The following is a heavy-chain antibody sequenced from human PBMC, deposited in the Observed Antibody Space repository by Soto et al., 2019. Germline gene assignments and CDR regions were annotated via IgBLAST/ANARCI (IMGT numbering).Heavy chain of an antibody. CDR2: IWYDGSNK. Sequence: GGSLRLSCAASGFTFSSYGMHWVRQAPGKGLEWVAVIWYDGSNKYYADSVKGRFTISRDNSKNTLYLQMNSLRAEDTAVYYCASRPRYRYSGYENGDYWGQGTLVTVSS. CDR1: GFTFSSYG. CDR3: ASRPRYRYSGYENGDY. D-gene: IGHD5-12*01. J-gene: IGHJ4*02. V-gene: IGHV3-33*01.